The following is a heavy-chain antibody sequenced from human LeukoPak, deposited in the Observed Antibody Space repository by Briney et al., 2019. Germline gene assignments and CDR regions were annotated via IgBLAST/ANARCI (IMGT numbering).Heavy chain of an antibody. V-gene: IGHV4-4*07. J-gene: IGHJ5*02. Sequence: SETLSLTCTFSGGSISSYYWSWIRQPAGKGLEWIGRINTSGSTNYNPSLKSRVTMSVDTSKNQFSLNLSSVTAADTAMYYCARGFYDILTGRENWFDPWGQGTLVTVSS. CDR2: INTSGST. CDR1: GGSISSYY. CDR3: ARGFYDILTGRENWFDP. D-gene: IGHD3-9*01.